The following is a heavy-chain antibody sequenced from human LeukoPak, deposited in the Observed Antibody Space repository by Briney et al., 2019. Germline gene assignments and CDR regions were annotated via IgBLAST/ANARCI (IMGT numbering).Heavy chain of an antibody. V-gene: IGHV3-7*03. CDR2: IKQDGSEK. Sequence: GGSLRLSCAASGFTFSSYWMSWVRQAPGKGLEWVANIKQDGSEKYYVDSVKGRFTISRDNAKNSLYLQMNSLRAEDTAVYYCARDPLPYYDFWSGRSSVYGMDVWGQGTTVTVSS. D-gene: IGHD3-3*01. CDR1: GFTFSSYW. J-gene: IGHJ6*02. CDR3: ARDPLPYYDFWSGRSSVYGMDV.